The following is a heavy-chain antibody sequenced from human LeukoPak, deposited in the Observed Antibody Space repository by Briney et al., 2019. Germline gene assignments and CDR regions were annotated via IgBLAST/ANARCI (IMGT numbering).Heavy chain of an antibody. CDR1: GGSISSGSYY. V-gene: IGHV4-61*02. Sequence: SETLSLTCTVSGGSISSGSYYWSWIRQPAGKGLEWIGRIYTSGSTNYNPSLKSRVTISVDTSKNQFSLKLSSVTAADTAVYYCARTSIVGATTDFDYWGRGALVTVSS. J-gene: IGHJ4*02. CDR3: ARTSIVGATTDFDY. D-gene: IGHD1-26*01. CDR2: IYTSGST.